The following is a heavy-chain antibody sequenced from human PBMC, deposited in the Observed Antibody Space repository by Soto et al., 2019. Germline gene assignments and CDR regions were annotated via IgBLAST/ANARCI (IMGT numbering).Heavy chain of an antibody. Sequence: EVQLLESGGGLVQPGGSLRLSCAASGFTFSSYAMSWVRQAPGKGLEWVSAISGSGGSTYYADSVKGRFTISRDNSKNTLYLQMNSLRADDTAVYYCAKGSGSSIWVWDNCDYWGQGTLVTVSS. V-gene: IGHV3-23*01. D-gene: IGHD6-13*01. J-gene: IGHJ4*02. CDR2: ISGSGGST. CDR3: AKGSGSSIWVWDNCDY. CDR1: GFTFSSYA.